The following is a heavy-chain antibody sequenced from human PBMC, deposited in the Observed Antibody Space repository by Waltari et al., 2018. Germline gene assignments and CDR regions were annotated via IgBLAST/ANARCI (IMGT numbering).Heavy chain of an antibody. CDR2: VCTFGT. CDR3: ATGSGDFDH. Sequence: QGQIQESGPGLVKPSETLSLMCSVPSGSISRGCWSWIRQTAGKGLEWIGRVCTFGTQYNPSLKSRVTMSMDTSKDEISLKLTTVTAADTAVYYCATGSGDFDHWGQGTQVVVSS. J-gene: IGHJ4*02. CDR1: SGSISRGC. D-gene: IGHD3-10*01. V-gene: IGHV4-4*07.